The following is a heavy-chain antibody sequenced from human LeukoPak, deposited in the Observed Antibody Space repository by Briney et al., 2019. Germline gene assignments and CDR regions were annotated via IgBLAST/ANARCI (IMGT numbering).Heavy chain of an antibody. CDR1: GGSISSSSYY. V-gene: IGHV4-39*07. J-gene: IGHJ4*02. Sequence: SETLSLTCTVSGGSISSSSYYWGWIRQPPGKGLEWIGSIYYSGSTYYNPSLKSRVTISVDTSKNQFSLKLSSVTAADTAVYYCARVGPSISIAAAAPRTYFDYWGQGTLVTVSS. CDR3: ARVGPSISIAAAAPRTYFDY. CDR2: IYYSGST. D-gene: IGHD6-13*01.